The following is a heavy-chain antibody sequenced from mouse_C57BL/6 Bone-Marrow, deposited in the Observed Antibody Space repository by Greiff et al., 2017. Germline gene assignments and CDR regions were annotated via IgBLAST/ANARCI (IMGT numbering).Heavy chain of an antibody. CDR1: GYTFTDYN. CDR3: AKRTTTVVSYWYFDV. Sequence: EVQLQQSGPELVKPGASVKIPCKASGYTFTDYNMDWVKQSHGKSLEWIGDINPNNGGTIYNQKFKGKATLTVDKSSSTAYMELRSLTSEDTAVYYCAKRTTTVVSYWYFDVWGTGTTVTVSS. D-gene: IGHD1-1*01. J-gene: IGHJ1*03. CDR2: INPNNGGT. V-gene: IGHV1-18*01.